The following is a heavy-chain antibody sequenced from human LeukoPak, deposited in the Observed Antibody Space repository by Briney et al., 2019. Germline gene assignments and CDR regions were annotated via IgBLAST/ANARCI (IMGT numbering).Heavy chain of an antibody. CDR3: ARPEKPYSSSARYFDY. J-gene: IGHJ4*02. D-gene: IGHD6-6*01. Sequence: ASVKVSCKASGGTFSSYAISWVRQAPGQGLEWVGGIIPIFGTANYAQKFQGRVTITADESTSTAYMELSSLRSEDTAVYYCARPEKPYSSSARYFDYWGQGTLVTVSS. CDR2: IIPIFGTA. CDR1: GGTFSSYA. V-gene: IGHV1-69*13.